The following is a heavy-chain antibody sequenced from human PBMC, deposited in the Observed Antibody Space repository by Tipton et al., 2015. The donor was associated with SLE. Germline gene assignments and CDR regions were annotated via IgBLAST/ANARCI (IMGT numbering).Heavy chain of an antibody. CDR3: ARAIRFFDY. D-gene: IGHD2-21*01. Sequence: TLSLTSTVSGASINSGGYYWSWIRQHPEKGLEWIGYIYSNGNTYFNPSLKSRLTISLDTSQNQFSLSLTSVTAADTAVHYCARAIRFFDYWGRGTLVTVSS. J-gene: IGHJ4*02. CDR2: IYSNGNT. CDR1: GASINSGGYY. V-gene: IGHV4-31*03.